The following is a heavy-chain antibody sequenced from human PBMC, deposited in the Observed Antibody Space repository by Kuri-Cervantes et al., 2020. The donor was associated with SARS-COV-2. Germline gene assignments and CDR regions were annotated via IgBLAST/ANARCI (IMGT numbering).Heavy chain of an antibody. V-gene: IGHV1-2*04. J-gene: IGHJ4*02. CDR1: GYTFTSYG. Sequence: ASVKVSCKASGYTFTSYGISWVRQAPGQGLEWMGWINPNSGGTNYAQKFQGWVTMTRDTSISTAYMELSRLRSDDTAVYYCARGAVAGTGLDYWGQGTLVTVSS. CDR3: ARGAVAGTGLDY. CDR2: INPNSGGT. D-gene: IGHD6-19*01.